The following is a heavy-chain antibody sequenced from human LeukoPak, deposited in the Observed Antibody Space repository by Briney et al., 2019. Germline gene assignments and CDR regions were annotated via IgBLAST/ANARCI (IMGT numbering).Heavy chain of an antibody. Sequence: SETLSLTCAVYGGSFSGYYWSWIRQPPGKGLEWIGEIHHSGSTNYNPSLESRVTISVDTSKNQFSLKLSSVTAADTAVYYCAGGAGGDAFDIWGQGTMVTVSS. CDR1: GGSFSGYY. J-gene: IGHJ3*02. D-gene: IGHD3-10*01. CDR2: IHHSGST. V-gene: IGHV4-34*01. CDR3: AGGAGGDAFDI.